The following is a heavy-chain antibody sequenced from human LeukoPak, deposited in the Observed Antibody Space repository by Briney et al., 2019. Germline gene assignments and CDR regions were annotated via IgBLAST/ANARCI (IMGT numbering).Heavy chain of an antibody. J-gene: IGHJ4*02. CDR2: IYSGGST. Sequence: GGSLRLSCAASGFTFRNNYMSWVRQAPGEGLEWVSVIYSGGSTYYAESVKGRFTISRDNAKNTLYLQMNSLRAEDTAVYFCATGERMVRGDGVDYWGQGTLVTVSS. D-gene: IGHD3-10*01. CDR1: GFTFRNNY. CDR3: ATGERMVRGDGVDY. V-gene: IGHV3-66*01.